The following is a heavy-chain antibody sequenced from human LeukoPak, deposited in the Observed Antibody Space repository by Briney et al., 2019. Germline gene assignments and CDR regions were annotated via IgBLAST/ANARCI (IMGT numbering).Heavy chain of an antibody. CDR1: GGSISSSSYY. CDR2: IYYSGST. CDR3: ARDSRGYYDSSGYFDY. V-gene: IGHV4-39*02. D-gene: IGHD3-22*01. Sequence: PSETLSLTCSVSGGSISSSSYYWGWIRQPPGKGLEWIGTIYYSGSTFYKPSLTSRVTISVDTSKNQFSLKLSSVTAADTAIYYCARDSRGYYDSSGYFDYWGQGTLVTVSS. J-gene: IGHJ4*02.